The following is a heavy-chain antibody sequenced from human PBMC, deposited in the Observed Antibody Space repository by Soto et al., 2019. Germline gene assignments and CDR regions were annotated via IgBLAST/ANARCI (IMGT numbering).Heavy chain of an antibody. V-gene: IGHV1-18*01. CDR3: AREGLYSGYDYYYCYGMDV. J-gene: IGHJ6*02. Sequence: QVQLVQSGAEGKKPGASVKVSCKASGYTFTSYGISWVRQAPGQGLERMGWISAYNGNTNYAQKLQGRVTMTTDTCTSTAYMELRRLRSDDTAVYYCAREGLYSGYDYYYCYGMDVWGHGTTVTVS. D-gene: IGHD5-12*01. CDR1: GYTFTSYG. CDR2: ISAYNGNT.